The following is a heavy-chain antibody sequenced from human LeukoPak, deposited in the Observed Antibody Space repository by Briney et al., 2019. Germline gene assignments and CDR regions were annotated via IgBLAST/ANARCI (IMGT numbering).Heavy chain of an antibody. CDR2: ISGSSDTT. CDR1: GFTFSTYA. Sequence: GGSLRLSCAASGFTFSTYAMSWVRQAPGRGLEWVSAISGSSDTTYYADSVKGRFTISRDNSKNTLYLQMNSLRAEDTAVYYCANREGGYAYDPFDYWGQGTLVTVSS. CDR3: ANREGGYAYDPFDY. D-gene: IGHD5-18*01. V-gene: IGHV3-23*01. J-gene: IGHJ4*02.